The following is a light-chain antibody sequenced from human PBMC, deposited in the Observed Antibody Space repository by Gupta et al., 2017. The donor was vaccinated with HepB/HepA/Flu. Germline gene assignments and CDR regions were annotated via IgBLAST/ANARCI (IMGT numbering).Light chain of an antibody. Sequence: EIVMTQSPATLSVSPGERATLSCRASQSVSSNLAWYQQKPGQAPRLLIYGASTRATGIPARFSGSGSGTEFTLTISSLQSEDFAVYYCQQYNNGPLMCSFGQGTKLEIK. V-gene: IGKV3-15*01. CDR1: QSVSSN. CDR2: GAS. J-gene: IGKJ2*04. CDR3: QQYNNGPLMCS.